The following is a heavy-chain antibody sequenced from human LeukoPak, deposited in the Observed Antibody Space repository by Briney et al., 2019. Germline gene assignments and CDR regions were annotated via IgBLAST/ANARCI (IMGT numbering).Heavy chain of an antibody. CDR2: NNPSGGST. V-gene: IGHV1-46*01. CDR1: GNTFTSYS. Sequence: ASVKVSCKASGNTFTSYSMHWVRQAPGQGLEWMGINNPSGGSTTYAQKFRGRVTMTRDTSTSTVYMELSSLRSEGTAVYYCARGWYSGGWHDYWGQGTLVTVSS. J-gene: IGHJ4*02. D-gene: IGHD6-19*01. CDR3: ARGWYSGGWHDY.